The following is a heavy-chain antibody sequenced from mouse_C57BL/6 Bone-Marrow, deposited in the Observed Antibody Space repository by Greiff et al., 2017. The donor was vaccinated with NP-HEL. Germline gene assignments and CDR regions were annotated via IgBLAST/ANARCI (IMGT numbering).Heavy chain of an antibody. CDR3: ARSENWDDYAMDY. Sequence: QVQLKESGAELVKPGASVKISCKASGYAFSSYWMNWVKQRPGKGLEGIGQIYPGDGDTNYNGKFKGKATLTADKSSSTAYMQLSSLTSEDSAVYFCARSENWDDYAMDYWGQGTSVTVSS. D-gene: IGHD4-1*01. V-gene: IGHV1-80*01. CDR2: IYPGDGDT. CDR1: GYAFSSYW. J-gene: IGHJ4*01.